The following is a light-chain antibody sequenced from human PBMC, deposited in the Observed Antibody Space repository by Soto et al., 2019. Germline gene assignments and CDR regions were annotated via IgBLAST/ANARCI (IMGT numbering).Light chain of an antibody. CDR3: QQYKSYSLT. J-gene: IGKJ4*01. V-gene: IGKV1-5*03. CDR2: KAS. CDR1: QSISSW. Sequence: DIQMTQSPSTLSASVGDRVTITCRASQSISSWLAWYQQKPGKAPKLLTYKASSLESGVPSRFSGSGSGTEFTLAISSLQADDFATYYCQQYKSYSLTFGGGTKVEIK.